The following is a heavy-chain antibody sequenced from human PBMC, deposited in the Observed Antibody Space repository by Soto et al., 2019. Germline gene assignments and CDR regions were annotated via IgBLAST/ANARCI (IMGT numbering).Heavy chain of an antibody. CDR3: ARTPNYYDSSGYYSFDY. V-gene: IGHV4-31*03. Sequence: KPSETLSLTCTVSGGSISSGGYYWSWIRQHPGKGLEWIGYIYYSGSTYYNPSLKSRVTISVDTSKNQFSLKLSSVTAADTAVYYCARTPNYYDSSGYYSFDYWGQGTLVTVSS. J-gene: IGHJ4*02. CDR1: GGSISSGGYY. D-gene: IGHD3-22*01. CDR2: IYYSGST.